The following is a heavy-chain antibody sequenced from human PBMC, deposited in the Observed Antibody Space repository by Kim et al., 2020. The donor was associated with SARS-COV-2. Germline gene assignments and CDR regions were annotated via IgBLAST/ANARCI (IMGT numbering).Heavy chain of an antibody. D-gene: IGHD3-3*01. CDR1: GYTFTSYD. Sequence: ASVKVSCKASGYTFTSYDINWVRQATGQGLEWMGWMNPNSGNTGYAQKFQGRVTMTRNTSISTAYMELSSLRSEDTAVYYCARGSSIFGVDIRYYYYGMDVWGQGTTVTVSS. J-gene: IGHJ6*02. CDR2: MNPNSGNT. V-gene: IGHV1-8*01. CDR3: ARGSSIFGVDIRYYYYGMDV.